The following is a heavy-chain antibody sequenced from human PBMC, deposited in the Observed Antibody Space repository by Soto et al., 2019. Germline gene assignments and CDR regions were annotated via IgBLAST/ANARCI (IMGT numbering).Heavy chain of an antibody. V-gene: IGHV6-1*01. D-gene: IGHD3-22*01. Sequence: PSQTLSLTCAISGDSVSINSAGWNLIRQSPSRGLEWLGRTYYRSKWYNDYAVSVKSRITINPDTSKNQFSLQLNSVTPEDTAVYYCARDYDSSGWYYFDYWGQGTLVTVSS. CDR2: TYYRSKWYN. CDR3: ARDYDSSGWYYFDY. CDR1: GDSVSINSAG. J-gene: IGHJ4*02.